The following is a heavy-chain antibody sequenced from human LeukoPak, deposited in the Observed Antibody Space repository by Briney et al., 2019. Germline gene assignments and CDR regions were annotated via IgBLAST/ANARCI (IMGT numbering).Heavy chain of an antibody. CDR1: GGSISSYY. V-gene: IGHV4-59*01. Sequence: SETLSLTCTVSGGSISSYYWSWIRQPPGKGLEWIGYIYYSGTTNYNPSLKSRVTISADTSKNQFSLKLSSVTAADTAVYYCARDTYYYDSSGYSLFDYWGQGTLVTVSS. D-gene: IGHD3-22*01. J-gene: IGHJ4*02. CDR2: IYYSGTT. CDR3: ARDTYYYDSSGYSLFDY.